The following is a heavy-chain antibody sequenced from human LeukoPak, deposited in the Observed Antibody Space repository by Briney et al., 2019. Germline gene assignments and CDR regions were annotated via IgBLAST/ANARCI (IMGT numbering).Heavy chain of an antibody. D-gene: IGHD3/OR15-3a*01. CDR3: ARRTDRVDDAFDF. CDR1: ACRFDNYA. CDR2: IIPSLNRA. Sequence: SVKLSCKSSACRFDNYAYNWERQAPGQGLEWMGRIIPSLNRANYAQIRVTITADNSTATAYMELSGLRSEDTAVYYCARRTDRVDDAFDFWGQGTMVTVSS. J-gene: IGHJ3*01. V-gene: IGHV1-69*04.